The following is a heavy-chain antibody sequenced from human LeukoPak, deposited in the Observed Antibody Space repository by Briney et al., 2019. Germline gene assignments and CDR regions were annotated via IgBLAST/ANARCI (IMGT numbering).Heavy chain of an antibody. CDR1: GYTFTDYY. D-gene: IGHD6-19*01. CDR2: ISAYNGNT. CDR3: ARAPLAVALRWFDP. Sequence: ASVKVSCKASGYTFTDYYMHWVRQAPGQGLEWMGWISAYNGNTNYAQKLQGRVTMTTDTSTSTAYMELRSLRSDDTAVYYCARAPLAVALRWFDPWGQGTLVTVSS. J-gene: IGHJ5*02. V-gene: IGHV1-18*04.